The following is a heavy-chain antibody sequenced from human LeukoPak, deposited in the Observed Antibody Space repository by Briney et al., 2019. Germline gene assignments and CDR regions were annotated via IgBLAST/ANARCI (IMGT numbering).Heavy chain of an antibody. CDR1: GYTFTGYY. CDR2: INPNRGGT. J-gene: IGHJ6*02. V-gene: IGHV1-2*02. D-gene: IGHD1-1*01. Sequence: GASVKVSCKASGYTFTGYYMHWVRQAPGQGLEWMGWINPNRGGTNYAQKFQGRVTMTRDTSISTAYMELSRLRSDDTAVYYCARLAGTTSYYYYGMDVWGQGTTVTVSS. CDR3: ARLAGTTSYYYYGMDV.